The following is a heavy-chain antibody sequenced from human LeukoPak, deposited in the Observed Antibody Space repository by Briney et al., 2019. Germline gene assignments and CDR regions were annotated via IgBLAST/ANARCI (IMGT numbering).Heavy chain of an antibody. CDR3: ARSPYYYDSSGLPVDY. CDR1: GFTFDDYG. J-gene: IGHJ4*02. D-gene: IGHD3-22*01. CDR2: ISLSSSTI. Sequence: GGSLRLSCAASGFTFDDYGMSWVRQAPGKGLEWISYISLSSSTIYYADSVKGRFTISRDNAKNSLYLQMNSLRAEDTAVYYCARSPYYYDSSGLPVDYWGQGTLVTVSS. V-gene: IGHV3-48*01.